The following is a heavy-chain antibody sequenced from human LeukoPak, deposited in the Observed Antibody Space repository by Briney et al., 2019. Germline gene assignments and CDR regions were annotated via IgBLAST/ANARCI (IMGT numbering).Heavy chain of an antibody. D-gene: IGHD6-13*01. V-gene: IGHV1-2*02. J-gene: IGHJ5*02. Sequence: ASVKVSCKASGYTFTGYYMHWVRQAPGQGLEWMGWINPNSGGTNYSQKFQGRVTMTRGTSISTAYMELSRLRSDDTAVYYCARVHYRVAYSSSWLYNWFDPWGQGTLVTVSS. CDR3: ARVHYRVAYSSSWLYNWFDP. CDR1: GYTFTGYY. CDR2: INPNSGGT.